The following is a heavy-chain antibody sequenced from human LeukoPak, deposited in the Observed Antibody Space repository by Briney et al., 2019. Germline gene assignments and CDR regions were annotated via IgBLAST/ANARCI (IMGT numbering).Heavy chain of an antibody. V-gene: IGHV3-23*01. D-gene: IGHD2-15*01. Sequence: GGSLRLSCAASGFTFNNYAMTWVRQAPGKGLEWVSTIIGSGGNTDYADSVKGRFTISRDNSKDTLFLQMDSLRVEDTAVYYCATFCSGGDCYSFAPWGQGTLVTVSS. J-gene: IGHJ5*02. CDR2: IIGSGGNT. CDR1: GFTFNNYA. CDR3: ATFCSGGDCYSFAP.